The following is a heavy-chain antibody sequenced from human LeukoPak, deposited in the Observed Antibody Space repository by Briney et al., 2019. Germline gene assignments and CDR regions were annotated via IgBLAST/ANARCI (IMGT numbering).Heavy chain of an antibody. CDR2: IVPHSGGT. CDR3: ARIAYCDSTNCYAWFDP. D-gene: IGHD2-2*01. J-gene: IGHJ5*02. Sequence: ASVKVSCKASGYTFTDYYIHWVRQAPGQGLEWMGWIVPHSGGTNYAQNYQGRITMTRDTSISTAYMELSSLRSDDTAVYYCARIAYCDSTNCYAWFDPWGQGTLVSVSS. CDR1: GYTFTDYY. V-gene: IGHV1-2*02.